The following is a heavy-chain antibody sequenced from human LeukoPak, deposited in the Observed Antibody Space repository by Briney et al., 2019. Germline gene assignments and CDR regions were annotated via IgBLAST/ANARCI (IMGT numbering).Heavy chain of an antibody. CDR2: MNPNSGNT. V-gene: IGHV1-8*02. CDR1: GYTFTGYY. Sequence: GASVKVSCKASGYTFTGYYMHWVRQAPGQGLEWMGWMNPNSGNTGYAQKFQGRVTMTRNTSISTAYMELRSLRSDDTAVFYCARGIDSGSPPLGTFEIWGQGTMVTVSS. J-gene: IGHJ3*02. D-gene: IGHD1-26*01. CDR3: ARGIDSGSPPLGTFEI.